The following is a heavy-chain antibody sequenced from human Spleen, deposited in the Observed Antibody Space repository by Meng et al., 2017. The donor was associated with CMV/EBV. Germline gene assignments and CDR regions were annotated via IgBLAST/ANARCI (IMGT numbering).Heavy chain of an antibody. V-gene: IGHV4-31*03. Sequence: TVSGGSISSGGYYWSWIRQHPGKGLEWIGYIYYSGSTYYNPSLKSRVTISVDTSKNQFSLKLSSVTAADTAVYYCAREAYILNGFDPWGQGTLVTVSS. J-gene: IGHJ5*02. D-gene: IGHD1-14*01. CDR3: AREAYILNGFDP. CDR2: IYYSGST. CDR1: GGSISSGGYY.